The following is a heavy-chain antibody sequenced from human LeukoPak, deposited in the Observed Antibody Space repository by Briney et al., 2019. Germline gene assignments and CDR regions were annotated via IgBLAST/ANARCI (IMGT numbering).Heavy chain of an antibody. D-gene: IGHD6-19*01. J-gene: IGHJ4*02. CDR2: IYYSGST. CDR3: ARDDSSGWIGMSY. CDR1: GGSISSYY. V-gene: IGHV4-59*01. Sequence: PSETLSLTCTVSGGSISSYYWSWIRQPPGKGLEWIGYIYYSGSTNYNPSLKSRVTISVDTSKNQFSLKLSSVTAADTAVYYRARDDSSGWIGMSYWGQGTLVTVSS.